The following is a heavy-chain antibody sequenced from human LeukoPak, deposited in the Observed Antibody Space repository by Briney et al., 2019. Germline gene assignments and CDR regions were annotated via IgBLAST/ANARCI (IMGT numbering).Heavy chain of an antibody. CDR3: AREVAAAGTRWFDP. CDR2: IYTSGST. CDR1: GGSISSYY. Sequence: SETLSLTCTVSGGSISSYYWSWIRQPAEKGLELIGRIYTSGSTNYSPSLKSRVTMSVDTSKNQFSLTLSSVTAADTAVYYCAREVAAAGTRWFDPWGQGTLVTVSS. V-gene: IGHV4-4*07. D-gene: IGHD6-13*01. J-gene: IGHJ5*02.